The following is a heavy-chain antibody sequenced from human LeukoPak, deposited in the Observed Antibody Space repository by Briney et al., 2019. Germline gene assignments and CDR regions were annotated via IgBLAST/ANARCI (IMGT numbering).Heavy chain of an antibody. Sequence: GGSLRLSCAASGFTFSNYAMSWVRQAPGKGLEWVSVISNSGDSTYYADSVKGRFTISRDNSKNTLSLQMNSLRAEDTAVYYCATNWNFDYWGQGTLVTVSS. J-gene: IGHJ4*02. D-gene: IGHD1-1*01. CDR1: GFTFSNYA. V-gene: IGHV3-23*01. CDR3: ATNWNFDY. CDR2: ISNSGDST.